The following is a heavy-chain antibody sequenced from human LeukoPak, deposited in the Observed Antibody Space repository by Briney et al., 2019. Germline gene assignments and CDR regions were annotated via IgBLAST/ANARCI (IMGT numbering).Heavy chain of an antibody. V-gene: IGHV1-8*01. CDR2: MNPNSGNT. CDR3: ARVPYDYVWGSYRLGPLWY. J-gene: IGHJ4*02. D-gene: IGHD3-16*02. CDR1: GYTFTSYD. Sequence: ASVKVSCKASGYTFTSYDINWVRQATGQGLEWMGWMNPNSGNTGYAQKFQGRVTMTRNTSISTAYMELSSLRSEDTAVYYCARVPYDYVWGSYRLGPLWYWGQGTLVTVSS.